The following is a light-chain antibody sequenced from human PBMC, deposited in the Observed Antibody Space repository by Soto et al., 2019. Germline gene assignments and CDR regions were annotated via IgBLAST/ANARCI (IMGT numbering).Light chain of an antibody. V-gene: IGKV1-5*03. J-gene: IGKJ2*01. CDR3: QQYDSYSYT. CDR2: KAS. CDR1: DDVSQW. Sequence: DIQMTQSPSTLSASVGDAVTITCRASDDVSQWLAWYQQKPGKAPNLLIYKASNLESGVPSRFSGRGSGTEFTLTIRSLQPDDFATYYCQQYDSYSYTFGQGTKVDIK.